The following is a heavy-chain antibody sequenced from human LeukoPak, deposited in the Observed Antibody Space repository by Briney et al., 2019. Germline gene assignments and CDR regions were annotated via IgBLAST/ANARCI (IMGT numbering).Heavy chain of an antibody. J-gene: IGHJ6*03. Sequence: PGGSLRLSCAASGFSFSSYSMNWVRQAPGKGLEWVSSISSSSSYIYYADSVKGRFTISRDNAKNSLYLQMNSLRAEDTAVYYCARGPPCVGATPRAYYYYMDVWGKGTTVTVSS. V-gene: IGHV3-21*01. CDR1: GFSFSSYS. D-gene: IGHD1-26*01. CDR3: ARGPPCVGATPRAYYYYMDV. CDR2: ISSSSSYI.